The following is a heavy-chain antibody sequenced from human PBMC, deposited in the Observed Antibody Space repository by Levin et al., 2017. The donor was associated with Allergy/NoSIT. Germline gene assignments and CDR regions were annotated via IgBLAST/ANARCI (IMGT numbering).Heavy chain of an antibody. CDR1: GFTFSNVW. V-gene: IGHV3-15*05. CDR2: IKSISDGGTT. J-gene: IGHJ4*02. D-gene: IGHD6-13*01. Sequence: GSLRLSCAASGFTFSNVWMNWVRQAPGKGLEWVGRIKSISDGGTTDYAVPVKGRIIISRDDSKNTLYLHLNSLITEDTAVYYCVAAAGGYWGQGTRVTVSS. CDR3: VAAAGGY.